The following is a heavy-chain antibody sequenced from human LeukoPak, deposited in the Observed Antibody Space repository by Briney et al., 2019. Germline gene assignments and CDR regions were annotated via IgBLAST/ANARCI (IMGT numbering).Heavy chain of an antibody. D-gene: IGHD4-11*01. CDR3: ARDHIRSPSRLLYEEGDYSKSGPTGH. Sequence: GGSLRLSCAASGFTFSSYAMHWVRQAPGKGLGWVAVISYDGSNKYYADSVKGRFTISRDNSKNTLYLQMNSLRAEDTAVYYCARDHIRSPSRLLYEEGDYSKSGPTGHWGQGTLVTVSS. J-gene: IGHJ4*02. V-gene: IGHV3-30-3*01. CDR1: GFTFSSYA. CDR2: ISYDGSNK.